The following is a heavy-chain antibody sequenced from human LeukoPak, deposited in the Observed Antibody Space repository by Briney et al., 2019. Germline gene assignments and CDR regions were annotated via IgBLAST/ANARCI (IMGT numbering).Heavy chain of an antibody. Sequence: SQTLSLTCAISGDSVSSKSAAGNWIRQSPSRGLEWLGRTYYRSKWYNDYAVSVKSRISVNPDTTKNQFSLQLSSVTPEDTAVYYCAKGKDDYGVFGGDYWGQGTLVTVSS. D-gene: IGHD4-17*01. J-gene: IGHJ4*02. CDR1: GDSVSSKSAA. CDR2: TYYRSKWYN. CDR3: AKGKDDYGVFGGDY. V-gene: IGHV6-1*01.